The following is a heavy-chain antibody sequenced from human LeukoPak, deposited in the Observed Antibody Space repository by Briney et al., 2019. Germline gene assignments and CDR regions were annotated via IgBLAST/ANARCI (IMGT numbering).Heavy chain of an antibody. Sequence: SETLSLTCTVSGGSISSSTYYWGCIRQPPGKGLEWIGSIYYSGSTYYNPSLKSRATISVDTSKNQFSLKLSSVTAADTAVYYCARHMEYNSGPLDHWGQGTLVTVSS. J-gene: IGHJ4*02. D-gene: IGHD5-12*01. CDR1: GGSISSSTYY. V-gene: IGHV4-39*01. CDR3: ARHMEYNSGPLDH. CDR2: IYYSGST.